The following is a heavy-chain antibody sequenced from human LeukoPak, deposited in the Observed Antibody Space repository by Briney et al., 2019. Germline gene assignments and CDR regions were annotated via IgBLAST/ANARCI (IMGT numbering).Heavy chain of an antibody. J-gene: IGHJ5*02. V-gene: IGHV1-2*02. D-gene: IGHD3-22*01. CDR3: AREFPTMIVVVITTRAYNWFDP. CDR1: GYTFTGYY. CDR2: INPNSGGT. Sequence: ASVKVSCKASGYTFTGYYMHWVRQAPGQGLEWMGWINPNSGGTNYAQKFQGRVIMTRDTSISTAYMELSRLRSDDTAVYYCAREFPTMIVVVITTRAYNWFDPWGQGALVTVSS.